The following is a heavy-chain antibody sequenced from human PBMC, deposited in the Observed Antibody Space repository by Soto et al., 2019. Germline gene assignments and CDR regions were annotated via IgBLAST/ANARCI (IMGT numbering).Heavy chain of an antibody. J-gene: IGHJ6*02. V-gene: IGHV3-30-3*01. CDR1: GFTFSSYA. CDR2: ISYDGSNK. Sequence: SLRLSCAASGFTFSSYAMHWVRQAPGKGLEWVAVISYDGSNKYYADSVKGRFTISRDNSKNTLYLQMNSLRAEDTAVYYCARDTPDYDFWSGYRSALGYYGMDVWGQGTTVTVSS. CDR3: ARDTPDYDFWSGYRSALGYYGMDV. D-gene: IGHD3-3*01.